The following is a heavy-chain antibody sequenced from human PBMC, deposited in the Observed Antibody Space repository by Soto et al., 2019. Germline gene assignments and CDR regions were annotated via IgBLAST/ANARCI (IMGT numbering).Heavy chain of an antibody. J-gene: IGHJ4*02. Sequence: QVQLVQSGAEEKKPGASVKVSCKASGYTFTSYAMDWVRQAPGQRLEWMGWINAGNGNTKYSQKFQGRVTITRDTSASTAYMELSSLRSDDTAVYYCARDSRINFDYWGQGTLVTVSS. CDR1: GYTFTSYA. CDR3: ARDSRINFDY. D-gene: IGHD2-15*01. V-gene: IGHV1-3*05. CDR2: INAGNGNT.